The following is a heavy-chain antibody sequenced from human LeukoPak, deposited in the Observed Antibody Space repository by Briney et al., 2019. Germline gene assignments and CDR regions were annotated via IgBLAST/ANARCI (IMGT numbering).Heavy chain of an antibody. J-gene: IGHJ4*02. V-gene: IGHV3-48*03. CDR1: GFTFSSYE. Sequence: GGSPRLSCTASGFTFSSYEMNWVRQAPGRGLEWVSYISSGSSTIYYADSVKGRFTISRDNAKNSLYLQMDSLRAEDTAGYYCARDALFYKGGFDYWGQGTLVTVSS. CDR3: ARDALFYKGGFDY. CDR2: ISSGSSTI. D-gene: IGHD2-8*01.